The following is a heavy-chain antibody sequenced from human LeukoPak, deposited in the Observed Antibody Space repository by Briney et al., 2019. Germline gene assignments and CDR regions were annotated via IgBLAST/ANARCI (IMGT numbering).Heavy chain of an antibody. J-gene: IGHJ5*02. CDR2: ISYDGSNK. V-gene: IGHV3-30*18. CDR1: GVTFSSYG. D-gene: IGHD6-19*01. Sequence: PGRSLRLSCAASGVTFSSYGMHWVRQAPGKGLGWVAVISYDGSNKYYADSVRDRFTISRDNSKNTPYLQMNSLRPEDTAGYYCAKDRSSGWFLNWFDPWGQGTPVTVSS. CDR3: AKDRSSGWFLNWFDP.